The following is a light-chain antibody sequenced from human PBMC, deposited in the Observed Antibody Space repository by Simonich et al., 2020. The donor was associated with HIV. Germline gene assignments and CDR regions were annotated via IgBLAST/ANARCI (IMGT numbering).Light chain of an antibody. CDR2: KAS. CDR3: QQYNSYSWT. J-gene: IGKJ1*01. CDR1: QSISNW. V-gene: IGKV1-5*03. Sequence: DIQMTQSPSTLSASVGNRVTIHCRARQSISNWLAWYQQKPGKAPKHLIYKASSLESVVPSRFSGSGSGTQFTLTSSSMQPDDFATYYCQQYNSYSWTFGQGTKVEIK.